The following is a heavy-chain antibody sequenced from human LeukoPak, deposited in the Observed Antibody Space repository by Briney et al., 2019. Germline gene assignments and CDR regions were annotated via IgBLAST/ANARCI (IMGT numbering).Heavy chain of an antibody. CDR3: ARERHPYYDSSDSAFDI. D-gene: IGHD3-22*01. Sequence: SETLSLTCTVSGGSISSGDYYWSWTRQPPGKGLEWIGYIYYSGSTYYNPSLKSRVTISVDTSKNQFSLKLSSVTAADTAVYYCARERHPYYDSSDSAFDIWGQGTMVTVSS. CDR2: IYYSGST. V-gene: IGHV4-30-4*01. CDR1: GGSISSGDYY. J-gene: IGHJ3*02.